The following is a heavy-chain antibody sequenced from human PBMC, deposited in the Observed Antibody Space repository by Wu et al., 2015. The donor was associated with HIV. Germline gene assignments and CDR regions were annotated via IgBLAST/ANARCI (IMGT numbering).Heavy chain of an antibody. Sequence: QVQLVQSGAEVKKPGSSVKVSCKASGGTFSSYAISWVRQAPGQGLEWMGGIIPIFGTANYAQKFQGRVTITADESTSTAYMELSSLRSEDTAVYYCAREGQRAAKRDYYYMDVWGKGTTVTVSS. V-gene: IGHV1-69*12. CDR2: IIPIFGTA. CDR3: AREGQRAAKRDYYYMDV. CDR1: GGTFSSYA. D-gene: IGHD5-18*01. J-gene: IGHJ6*03.